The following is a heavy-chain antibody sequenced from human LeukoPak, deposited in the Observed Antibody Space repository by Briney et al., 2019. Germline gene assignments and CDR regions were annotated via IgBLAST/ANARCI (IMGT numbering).Heavy chain of an antibody. CDR3: ARSAVAGTSSFDY. Sequence: VASVKVSCKASGGXFSSYAISWVRQAPGQGLEWMGRIIPILGIANYAQKFQGRVTITADKSTSTAYMELSSLRSEDTAVYYCARSAVAGTSSFDYWGQGTLVTVSS. V-gene: IGHV1-69*04. D-gene: IGHD6-19*01. J-gene: IGHJ4*02. CDR2: IIPILGIA. CDR1: GGXFSSYA.